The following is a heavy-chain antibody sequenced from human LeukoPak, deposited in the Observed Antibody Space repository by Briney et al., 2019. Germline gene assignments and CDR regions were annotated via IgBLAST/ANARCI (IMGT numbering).Heavy chain of an antibody. CDR3: AKDQRTTGYYSADY. CDR1: GFTFSSYV. CDR2: ISGSGGNT. J-gene: IGHJ4*02. D-gene: IGHD2-15*01. Sequence: PGGSLRLSCAAAGFTFSSYVMTWVRQAPGKGLEWVSTISGSGGNTFYADSVKGRLTISRDNSKKTLYLQMNSLRAEDTAVYYCAKDQRTTGYYSADYWGQGTLVTVSS. V-gene: IGHV3-23*01.